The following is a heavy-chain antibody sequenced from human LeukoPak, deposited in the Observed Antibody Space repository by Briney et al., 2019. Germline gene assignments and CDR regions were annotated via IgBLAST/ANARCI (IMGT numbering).Heavy chain of an antibody. CDR3: ARSGNRFDQ. CDR2: ISSSSTM. CDR1: GFTFANYN. D-gene: IGHD2/OR15-2a*01. Sequence: GGSLRLSCAASGFTFANYNFNWVRQAPGKGLKWISYISSSSTMYYADSVKGRFTISRDNDKNLLYLQMNSLRDEDTAVYFCARSGNRFDQWGQGTLVTVSS. J-gene: IGHJ4*02. V-gene: IGHV3-48*02.